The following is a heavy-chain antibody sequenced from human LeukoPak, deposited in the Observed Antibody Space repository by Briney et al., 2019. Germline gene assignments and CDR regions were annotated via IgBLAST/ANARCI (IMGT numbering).Heavy chain of an antibody. Sequence: AGGSLTLSCAASEFTFTTYGMHWVRQAPGKGLEWVAFIYYDGSNIYYADYVKGRFTIPRDISKNTLYLQMDSLRAEDTAIYYCARDWKTNSFDYWGQGTLVTVSS. CDR2: IYYDGSNI. J-gene: IGHJ4*02. CDR1: EFTFTTYG. V-gene: IGHV3-33*01. CDR3: ARDWKTNSFDY. D-gene: IGHD1-1*01.